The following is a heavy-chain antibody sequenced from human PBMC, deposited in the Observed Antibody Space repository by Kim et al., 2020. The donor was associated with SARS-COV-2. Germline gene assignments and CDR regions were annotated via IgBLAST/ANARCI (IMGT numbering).Heavy chain of an antibody. D-gene: IGHD3-10*01. CDR3: ARGAGFSRRRFDP. V-gene: IGHV4-34*01. CDR1: GGSFSGYY. CDR2: INHSGST. J-gene: IGHJ5*02. Sequence: SETLSLTCAVYGGSFSGYYWSWIRQPPGKGLEWIGEINHSGSTNYNPSLKSQVTISVDTSKNQFSLKLSSVTAADTAVYYCARGAGFSRRRFDPWGQGTLVTVSS.